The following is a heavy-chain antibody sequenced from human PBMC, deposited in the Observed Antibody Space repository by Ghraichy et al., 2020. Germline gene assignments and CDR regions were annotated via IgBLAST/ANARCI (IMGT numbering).Heavy chain of an antibody. D-gene: IGHD3-9*01. V-gene: IGHV1-69*13. J-gene: IGHJ5*02. CDR3: ARWYYDILTGYYNWFDP. Sequence: SVKVSCKASGGTFSSYAISWVRQAPGQGLEWMGGIIPIFGTANYAQKFQGRVTITADESTSTAYMELSSLRSEDTAVYYCARWYYDILTGYYNWFDPWGQGTLVTVSS. CDR2: IIPIFGTA. CDR1: GGTFSSYA.